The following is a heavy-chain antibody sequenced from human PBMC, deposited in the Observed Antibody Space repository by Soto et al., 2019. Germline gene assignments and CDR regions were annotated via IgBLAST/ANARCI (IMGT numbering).Heavy chain of an antibody. V-gene: IGHV1-18*01. CDR2: ISAYNGNT. Sequence: QVQLVQSGAEVKKPGASVKVSCKASGYTFASYAISWVRQAPGQGLEWMGWISAYNGNTNYAHKLQGRVTMTTDTATRTADMELRSLRSDDTAVYYCARDSPPPREWGQGTLVTVSS. CDR3: ARDSPPPRE. CDR1: GYTFASYA. J-gene: IGHJ4*02.